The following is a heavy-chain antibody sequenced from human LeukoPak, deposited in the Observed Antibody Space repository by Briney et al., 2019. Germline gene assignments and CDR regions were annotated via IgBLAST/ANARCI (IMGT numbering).Heavy chain of an antibody. CDR1: GFTFSSYA. Sequence: PGGSLRLSCAASGFTFSSYAMSWVRQAPGKWLEWVPIISGSGGSTSYADSVKGRFTISRDNTKNTLYLQMNSLRAEDTAVYYCAKDRALHSTVVTTYAEYFHHWGQGTLVTVSS. D-gene: IGHD4-23*01. CDR3: AKDRALHSTVVTTYAEYFHH. CDR2: ISGSGGST. J-gene: IGHJ1*01. V-gene: IGHV3-23*01.